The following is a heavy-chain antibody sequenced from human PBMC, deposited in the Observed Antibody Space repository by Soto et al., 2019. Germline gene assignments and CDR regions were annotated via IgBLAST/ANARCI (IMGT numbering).Heavy chain of an antibody. CDR3: AATDYGDPPFDY. J-gene: IGHJ4*02. CDR1: GFIFSSYG. CDR2: ISYDESNK. Sequence: QVQLVESGGGVVQPGRSLRLSCATSGFIFSSYGMHWVRQAPGKGLEWVAVISYDESNKYYADSVKGRFTISRDNSKNTLYLQMNSLRPEDTAGYFCAATDYGDPPFDYWGQGTLVTVSS. D-gene: IGHD4-17*01. V-gene: IGHV3-30*03.